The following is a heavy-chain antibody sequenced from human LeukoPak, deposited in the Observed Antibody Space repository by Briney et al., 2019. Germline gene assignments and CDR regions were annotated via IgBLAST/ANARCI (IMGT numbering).Heavy chain of an antibody. V-gene: IGHV3-23*01. CDR3: AKTAGIAAAADFDY. CDR1: GFTFSNYG. Sequence: GGSLRLSCAASGFTFSNYGMSWVRQAPGKGLEWVSSISGSGDSTYYADSVKGRFTISRDSSKNTLYLQMNSLRAEDTAVYYCAKTAGIAAAADFDYWGQGTLVTVSS. J-gene: IGHJ4*02. D-gene: IGHD6-13*01. CDR2: ISGSGDST.